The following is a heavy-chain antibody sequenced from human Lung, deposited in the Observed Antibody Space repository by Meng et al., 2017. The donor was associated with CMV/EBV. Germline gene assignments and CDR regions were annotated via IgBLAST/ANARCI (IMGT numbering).Heavy chain of an antibody. CDR2: IYYSGST. D-gene: IGHD2-2*02. CDR1: GGSISSYY. J-gene: IGHJ3*02. CDR3: ASQYLDAFDI. Sequence: QLQLQEAGPGLVKPSETLSLTCTVSGGSISSYYWNWIRQPPGKGLEWIGYIYYSGSTNYNPSLKSRVTISVDTSKNQFSLKLSSVTAADTAVYYCASQYLDAFDIWGQGTMVTVSS. V-gene: IGHV4-59*01.